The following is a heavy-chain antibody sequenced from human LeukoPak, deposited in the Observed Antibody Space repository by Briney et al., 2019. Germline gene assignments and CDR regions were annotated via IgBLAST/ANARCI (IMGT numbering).Heavy chain of an antibody. Sequence: ETLSLTCTVPGGSISSYYWSWIRQPAGKGLEWIGRIYTSGSTNYNPSLKSRVTMSVDTSKNQFSLKLSSVTAADTAVYYCARDVSPSSLAFDIWGQGTMVTVSS. CDR3: ARDVSPSSLAFDI. CDR1: GGSISSYY. D-gene: IGHD6-6*01. CDR2: IYTSGST. J-gene: IGHJ3*02. V-gene: IGHV4-4*07.